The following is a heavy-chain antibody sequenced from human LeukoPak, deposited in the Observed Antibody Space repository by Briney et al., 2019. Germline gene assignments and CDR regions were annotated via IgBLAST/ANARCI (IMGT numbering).Heavy chain of an antibody. D-gene: IGHD3-16*02. CDR1: GFNFGDFW. CDR3: SKDISAGGLDV. J-gene: IGHJ6*02. V-gene: IGHV3-9*01. CDR2: VFWNGVDK. Sequence: GGSLRLSCAASGFNFGDFWMAWVRQTPGKGLEWVAGVFWNGVDKGYADSVKGRFTIFRDNAKNSMYLQMNSLRIEDTALYYCSKDISAGGLDVWGPGTPVTVSS.